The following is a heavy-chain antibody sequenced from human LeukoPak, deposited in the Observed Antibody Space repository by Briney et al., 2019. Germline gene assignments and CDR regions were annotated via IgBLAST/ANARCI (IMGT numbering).Heavy chain of an antibody. J-gene: IGHJ4*02. CDR2: INLDGSEK. CDR1: GFIFSTSW. V-gene: IGHV3-7*01. CDR3: ARGITSGPRRYDVRNFDY. Sequence: PGGSLRLSCTASGFIFSTSWMTWVRQAPGKGLEWVANINLDGSEKYYVDSVKGRFTISRDNAKNSLYLQMNGLRAEDTAVYYCARGITSGPRRYDVRNFDYWGQGTPVTVSS. D-gene: IGHD5-12*01.